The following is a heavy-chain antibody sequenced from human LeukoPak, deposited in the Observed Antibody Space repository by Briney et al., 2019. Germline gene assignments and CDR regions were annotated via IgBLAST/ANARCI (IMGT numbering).Heavy chain of an antibody. CDR2: IIPIFGTT. CDR3: VLSRRFYYYDSSGYNDY. V-gene: IGHV1-69*06. CDR1: GYTFTSYA. Sequence: GASVKVSCKASGYTFTSYAISWVRQAPGQGLEWMGDIIPIFGTTNYAQKFQGRVTITADKSTSTAYMALSSLRSEDTAVYYCVLSRRFYYYDSSGYNDYWGQGTLVTVSS. J-gene: IGHJ4*02. D-gene: IGHD3-22*01.